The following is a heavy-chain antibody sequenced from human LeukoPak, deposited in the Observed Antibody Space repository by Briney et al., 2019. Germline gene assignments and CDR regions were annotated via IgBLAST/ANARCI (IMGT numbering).Heavy chain of an antibody. Sequence: PSQTLSLTCTVSGGSISSGGYYWSWIRQPPGKGLEWIGYIYYSGSTNYNPSLKSRVTISVDTSKNQFSLKLSSVTAADTAVYYCAILGATTFDYWGQGTLVTVSS. J-gene: IGHJ4*02. CDR1: GGSISSGGYY. V-gene: IGHV4-61*08. CDR2: IYYSGST. D-gene: IGHD1-26*01. CDR3: AILGATTFDY.